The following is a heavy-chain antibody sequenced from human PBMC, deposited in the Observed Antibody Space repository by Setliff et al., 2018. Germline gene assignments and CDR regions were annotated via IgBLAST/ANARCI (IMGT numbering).Heavy chain of an antibody. V-gene: IGHV4-39*07. Sequence: SETLSLTCTVSGGSISSSSYYWGWIRQPPGKGLEWIGSIYYSGSTYYNPSLKSRVTISVDTSKNQFSLKLSSVTAADTAVYYCARRATYYNFWSGYYDYCGQGTLGTVS. CDR1: GGSISSSSYY. D-gene: IGHD3-3*01. J-gene: IGHJ4*02. CDR2: IYYSGST. CDR3: ARRATYYNFWSGYYDY.